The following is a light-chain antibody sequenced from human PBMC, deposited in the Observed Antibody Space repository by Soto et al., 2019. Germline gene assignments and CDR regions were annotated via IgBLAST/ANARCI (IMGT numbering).Light chain of an antibody. Sequence: QSALTQPASVSGSSGQSITISCTGTSSDVGNYNYVSWYQQRPGKAPTLMIYGVSNRPSGVSNRFSASKSGNTASLTISGLQAEDEADYYCSSYTSTSSLVFGGGTKLTVL. V-gene: IGLV2-14*01. J-gene: IGLJ2*01. CDR1: SSDVGNYNY. CDR2: GVS. CDR3: SSYTSTSSLV.